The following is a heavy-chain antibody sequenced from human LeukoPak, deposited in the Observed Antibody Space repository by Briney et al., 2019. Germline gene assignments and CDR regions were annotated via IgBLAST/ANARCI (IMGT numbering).Heavy chain of an antibody. CDR2: INHSGST. CDR1: GGSFSGYY. V-gene: IGHV4-34*01. J-gene: IGHJ4*02. D-gene: IGHD3-3*01. CDR3: ARDGRTIFGVVITDY. Sequence: PSETLSLTCAVYGGSFSGYYWSWIRQPPGKGLEWIGEINHSGSTNYNPSLKSRVTISVDTSKNQFSLKLSSVTAADTAVYYCARDGRTIFGVVITDYWGQGTLVTVSP.